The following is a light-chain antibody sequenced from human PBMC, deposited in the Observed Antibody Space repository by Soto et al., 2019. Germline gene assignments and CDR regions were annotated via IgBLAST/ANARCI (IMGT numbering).Light chain of an antibody. V-gene: IGKV3-15*01. J-gene: IGKJ1*01. CDR3: QQYGSSGT. CDR1: QNIGSN. CDR2: GAS. Sequence: EIVMTQSRATLSTSPGERAMLPFRASQNIGSNLAWYQQRPGQAPRLLMYGASTRATETPARFSGSGSATDFTLTISSLQSEDFAVYYCQQYGSSGTFGQGTKVDI.